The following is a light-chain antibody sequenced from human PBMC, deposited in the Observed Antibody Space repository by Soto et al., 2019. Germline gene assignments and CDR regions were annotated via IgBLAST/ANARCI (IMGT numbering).Light chain of an antibody. Sequence: DIQMTQSPSTLSASVGDRVTPTCRASQSISSWLAWYQQKPGKAPKLLIYDASSLESGVPSRFSGSGSGTEFTLTISSLQPDDFATYYCQQYNSYSGTFGQGTKVDIK. CDR2: DAS. J-gene: IGKJ1*01. CDR1: QSISSW. V-gene: IGKV1-5*01. CDR3: QQYNSYSGT.